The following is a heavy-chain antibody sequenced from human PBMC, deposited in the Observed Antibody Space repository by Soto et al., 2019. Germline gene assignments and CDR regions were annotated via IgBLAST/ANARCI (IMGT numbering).Heavy chain of an antibody. J-gene: IGHJ4*02. D-gene: IGHD6-13*01. CDR3: PWIRQGYSSKLANFVY. V-gene: IGHV2-70*04. CDR2: IDWDDDK. Sequence: SGPTLVNPTQTLTLTCTFSGFSLSTSGMRVSWIRQPPGKALEWLARIDWDDDKFYSTSLKTRLTISKDTSKNQVVLTMTNMEPMNTATYYCPWIRQGYSSKLANFVYWGQGTLDTVYS. CDR1: GFSLSTSGMR.